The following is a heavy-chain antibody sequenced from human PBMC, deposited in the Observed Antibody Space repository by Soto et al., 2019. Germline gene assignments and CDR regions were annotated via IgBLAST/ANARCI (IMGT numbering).Heavy chain of an antibody. CDR2: ISGTGSTT. D-gene: IGHD2-8*01. Sequence: PSGCLGLSSAASGFSFSIYDMNWIRQAPGGGLEWIAFISGTGSTTYYADSAWPRFTISRDNSQGALFLQMDILTVDDSGIYFCARGGVYWGQGVPVTVSS. V-gene: IGHV3-48*03. CDR1: GFSFSIYD. CDR3: ARGGVY. J-gene: IGHJ4*02.